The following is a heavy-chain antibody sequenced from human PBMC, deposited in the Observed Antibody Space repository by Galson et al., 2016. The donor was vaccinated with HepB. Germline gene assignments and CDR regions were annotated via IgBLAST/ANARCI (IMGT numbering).Heavy chain of an antibody. CDR1: GFTFSSYG. V-gene: IGHV3-30*18. CDR2: ISYDGTNK. CDR3: AKGGVWIQLWLSFDY. Sequence: SLRLSCAASGFTFSSYGMHWVRQAPGKGLEWVAVISYDGTNKYSADSVKGRFTISRDNSKNTLYLQMNSLRAEDTAVYYCAKGGVWIQLWLSFDYWGQGTLVTVSS. D-gene: IGHD5-18*01. J-gene: IGHJ4*02.